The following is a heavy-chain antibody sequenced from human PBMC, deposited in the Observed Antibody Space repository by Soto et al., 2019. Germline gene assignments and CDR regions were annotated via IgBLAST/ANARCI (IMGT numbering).Heavy chain of an antibody. CDR2: IIPIFGTA. CDR3: ARERMQQPRWFDP. CDR1: GGTFSSYA. V-gene: IGHV1-69*13. J-gene: IGHJ5*02. D-gene: IGHD6-13*01. Sequence: SVKVSCKASGGTFSSYAISWVRQAPGQGLEWMGGIIPIFGTANYAQKFQGRVTITADESTSTAYMELSSLRSEDTAVYYCARERMQQPRWFDPWGQGTLVTVS.